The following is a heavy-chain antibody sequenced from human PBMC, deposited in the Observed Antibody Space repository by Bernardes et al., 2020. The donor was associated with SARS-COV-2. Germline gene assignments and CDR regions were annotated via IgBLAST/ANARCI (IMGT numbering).Heavy chain of an antibody. CDR2: MNPNSGNT. Sequence: ASVKVSCKASGYTFTSYDINWVRQATGQGLEWMGWMNPNSGNTGYAQKFQGRVTITRNTSISTAYMELSSLRSEDTAVYYCARGPTYYDFWSGYPYYYYGMDGWGQGTTVNVSS. D-gene: IGHD3-3*01. CDR3: ARGPTYYDFWSGYPYYYYGMDG. V-gene: IGHV1-8*01. J-gene: IGHJ6*02. CDR1: GYTFTSYD.